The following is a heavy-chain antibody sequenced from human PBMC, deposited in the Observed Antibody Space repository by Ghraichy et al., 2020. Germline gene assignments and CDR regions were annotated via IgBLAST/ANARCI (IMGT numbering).Heavy chain of an antibody. CDR3: ATSVGGRGNHRYFDY. V-gene: IGHV3-23*01. CDR2: ISGSGGST. D-gene: IGHD2-15*01. J-gene: IGHJ4*02. Sequence: GESLNISCAASGFTFSSYAMSWVRQAPGKGLEWVSAISGSGGSTYYADSVKGRFTISRDNSKNTLYLQMNSLRAEDTAVYYCATSVGGRGNHRYFDYWGQGTLVTVSS. CDR1: GFTFSSYA.